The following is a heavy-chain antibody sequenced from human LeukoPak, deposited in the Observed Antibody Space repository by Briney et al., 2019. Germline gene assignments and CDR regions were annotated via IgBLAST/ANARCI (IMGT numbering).Heavy chain of an antibody. CDR3: ARGGVELENVIWFDP. V-gene: IGHV4-31*03. D-gene: IGHD1-1*01. CDR2: IYYSGST. Sequence: SQTLSLTCTVSGGSISSGGYYWSWIRQHPGKGLEWIGYIYYSGSTYYNPSLKTRVTISVDTSKNQFSLKLSSVTAADTAVYYCARGGVELENVIWFDPWGQGTLVTVSS. CDR1: GGSISSGGYY. J-gene: IGHJ5*02.